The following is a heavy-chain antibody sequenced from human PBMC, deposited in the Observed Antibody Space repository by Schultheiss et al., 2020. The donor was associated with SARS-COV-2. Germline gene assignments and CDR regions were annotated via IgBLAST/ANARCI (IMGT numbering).Heavy chain of an antibody. V-gene: IGHV3-69-1*01. CDR2: ISSSSTI. Sequence: GGSLRLSCAASGFTFSDYYMNWVRQAPGKGLEWVSSISSSSTIYYADSVKGRFTISRDNAKNSLYLQMNSLRAEDTAVYYCARGQYNWNYRRGGSLDYWGQGTLVTVSS. CDR1: GFTFSDYY. CDR3: ARGQYNWNYRRGGSLDY. J-gene: IGHJ4*02. D-gene: IGHD1-7*01.